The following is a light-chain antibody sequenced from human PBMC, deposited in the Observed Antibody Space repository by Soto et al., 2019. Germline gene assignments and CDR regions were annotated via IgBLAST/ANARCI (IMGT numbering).Light chain of an antibody. CDR3: SSYKSSTFYV. J-gene: IGLJ1*01. CDR2: EVS. Sequence: QSVLPQPASVSGSPGQSITISCTGTSSDVGGYNYVSWYQQHPGKAPKLMIYEVSNRPSGVSNRSSGSKSGNTASLTISGLQAEDEADYYCSSYKSSTFYVFGTGTKVTVL. CDR1: SSDVGGYNY. V-gene: IGLV2-14*01.